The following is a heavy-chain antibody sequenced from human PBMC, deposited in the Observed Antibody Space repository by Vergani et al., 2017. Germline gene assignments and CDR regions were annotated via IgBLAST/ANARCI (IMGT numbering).Heavy chain of an antibody. CDR1: GGSISSGGYS. V-gene: IGHV4-30-2*01. D-gene: IGHD1-14*01. CDR2: IYHSGST. J-gene: IGHJ3*02. CDR3: ARDGGPGGGAFDI. Sequence: QVQLQESGSGLVKPSQTLSLTCAVSGGSISSGGYSWSWIRQPPGKGLEWIGYIYHSGSTYYNPSLKSRATITVDRSKNQFSLKLSSVTAADTAVYYCARDGGPGGGAFDIWGQGTMVTVSS.